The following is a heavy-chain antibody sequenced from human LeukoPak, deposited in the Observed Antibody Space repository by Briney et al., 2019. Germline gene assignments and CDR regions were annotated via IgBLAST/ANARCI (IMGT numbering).Heavy chain of an antibody. J-gene: IGHJ4*02. CDR1: GGSISSYY. V-gene: IGHV4-4*07. Sequence: SKTLSFTCTVSGGSISSYYWSWIRQPAGKGLEWIGRIYTSGSTNYNPSLKSRVTMSVDTSKNQFSLKLSSVTAADTAVYYCARGSGRTKYSGLMYYFDYWGQGTLVTVSS. CDR3: ARGSGRTKYSGLMYYFDY. CDR2: IYTSGST. D-gene: IGHD1-26*01.